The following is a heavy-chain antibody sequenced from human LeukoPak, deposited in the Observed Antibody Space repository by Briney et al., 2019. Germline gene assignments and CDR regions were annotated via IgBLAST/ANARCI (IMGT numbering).Heavy chain of an antibody. Sequence: GGSLRLSCAASGFTFSSYWMSSVRQAPGKGLEWVANIKQDGSEKYYVDSVKGRFTISRDNSKNTLYLQMNSLRAEDTAVDYCARFYDSSGYYYRAADYWGQGTLVTVSS. CDR2: IKQDGSEK. CDR3: ARFYDSSGYYYRAADY. V-gene: IGHV3-7*01. J-gene: IGHJ4*02. CDR1: GFTFSSYW. D-gene: IGHD3-22*01.